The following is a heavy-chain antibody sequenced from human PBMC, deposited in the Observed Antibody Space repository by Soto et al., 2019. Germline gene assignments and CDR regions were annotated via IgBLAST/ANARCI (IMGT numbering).Heavy chain of an antibody. CDR2: ISSSSNTI. J-gene: IGHJ4*02. CDR1: GFTFSSYS. D-gene: IGHD3-16*01. Sequence: GGSLRLSCAASGFTFSSYSLNWVRQAPGKGLEWVSYISSSSNTIYYADSVKGRFTISRDNAKNSLYLQMNSLRAEDTAVYYCASRFGLWGQGPLVTVSS. CDR3: ASRFGL. V-gene: IGHV3-48*01.